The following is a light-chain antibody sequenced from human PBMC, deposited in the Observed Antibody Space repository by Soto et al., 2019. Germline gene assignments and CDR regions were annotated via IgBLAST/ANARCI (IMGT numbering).Light chain of an antibody. CDR1: QSVNSN. J-gene: IGKJ5*01. V-gene: IGKV3-11*01. Sequence: EIAMTQSPATLSVSPGERATLSCRASQSVNSNLAWYQQKPGQAPRLLIYDASNRATGIPARFSGSGSGTDFTLTISSLEPEDFAVYYCQQRKYWPPLTFGQGTRLE. CDR3: QQRKYWPPLT. CDR2: DAS.